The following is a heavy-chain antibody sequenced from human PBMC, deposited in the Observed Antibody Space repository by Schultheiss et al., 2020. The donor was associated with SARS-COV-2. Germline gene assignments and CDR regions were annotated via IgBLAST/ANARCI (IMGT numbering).Heavy chain of an antibody. CDR3: ARVMATILEVPDV. Sequence: SVKVSCKASGGTLSSYTISWVRQAPGQGLEWMGGIIPILGKANYAQKFQGRVTITADESTSTAYMELSSLRSEDTAVYYCARVMATILEVPDVWGQGTTVTVSS. V-gene: IGHV1-69*10. CDR1: GGTLSSYT. J-gene: IGHJ6*02. D-gene: IGHD5-12*01. CDR2: IIPILGKA.